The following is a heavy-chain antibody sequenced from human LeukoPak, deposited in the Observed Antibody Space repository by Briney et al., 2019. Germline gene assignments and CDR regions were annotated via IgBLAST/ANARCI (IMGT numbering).Heavy chain of an antibody. CDR3: ARGSRYDFWSGYYRRYFDY. Sequence: SETLSLTCAVYGGSFSGYYWSWIRQPPGKGLEWIGEINHSGSTNYNPSLKSRVTISVDTSKNQFSLKLSSVTAADTAVYYCARGSRYDFWSGYYRRYFDYWGQGTLVTVSS. D-gene: IGHD3-3*01. V-gene: IGHV4-34*01. CDR2: INHSGST. CDR1: GGSFSGYY. J-gene: IGHJ4*02.